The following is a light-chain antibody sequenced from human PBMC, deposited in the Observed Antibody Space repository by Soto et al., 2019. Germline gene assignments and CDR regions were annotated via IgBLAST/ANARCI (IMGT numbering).Light chain of an antibody. Sequence: EIVLTQSPGTLSLSPGERATLSCRASQSVSSSYLGWYQQKPGQAPRLLIYGASSRATGIPDRFSGSGSGTDFTRTISRLDPEDFAVYYCQQYGSSSLYTFGQGTKLEIK. J-gene: IGKJ2*01. V-gene: IGKV3-20*01. CDR3: QQYGSSSLYT. CDR2: GAS. CDR1: QSVSSSY.